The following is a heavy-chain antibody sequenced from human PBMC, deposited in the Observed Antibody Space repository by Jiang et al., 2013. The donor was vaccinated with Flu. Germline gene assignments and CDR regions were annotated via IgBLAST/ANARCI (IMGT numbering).Heavy chain of an antibody. V-gene: IGHV3-33*01. CDR1: GFTFSSYG. Sequence: VQLLESGGGVVQPGRSLRLSCAASGFTFSSYGMHWVRQAPGKGLEWVAVIWYDGSNKYYADSVKGRFTISRDNSKNTLYLQMNSLRAEDTAVYYCARVLISGYSYGFHNGMDVWGQGTTVTVSS. CDR2: IWYDGSNK. J-gene: IGHJ6*02. D-gene: IGHD5-18*01. CDR3: ARVLISGYSYGFHNGMDV.